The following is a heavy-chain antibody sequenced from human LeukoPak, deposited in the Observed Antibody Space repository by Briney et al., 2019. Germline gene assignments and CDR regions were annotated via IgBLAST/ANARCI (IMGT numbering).Heavy chain of an antibody. CDR1: GGSISSYY. D-gene: IGHD6-6*01. CDR3: ARDALPGSIAAPNWFDP. Sequence: PSESLSLTCTVSGGSISSYYWSWIRQPAGKGLEWIGRIYTSGSTNYNPSLKSRVTMSVDTSKNQFSLKLSSVTAADTAVYYCARDALPGSIAAPNWFDPWGQGTLVTVSS. V-gene: IGHV4-4*07. CDR2: IYTSGST. J-gene: IGHJ5*02.